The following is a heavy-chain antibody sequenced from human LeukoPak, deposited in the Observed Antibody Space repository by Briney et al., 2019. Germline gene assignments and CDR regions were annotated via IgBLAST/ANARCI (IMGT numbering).Heavy chain of an antibody. Sequence: GGSLRLSCAASGFSFSTSTMNWVRQAPGKGLEWISSIGKTSRDMYYADSVRGRFTISRDNAKNSLFLLMNSLRVEDTSVYYCVRGDNRDYWGQGTLSPSHQ. CDR2: IGKTSRDM. CDR1: GFSFSTST. D-gene: IGHD1-14*01. CDR3: VRGDNRDY. J-gene: IGHJ4*02. V-gene: IGHV3-21*01.